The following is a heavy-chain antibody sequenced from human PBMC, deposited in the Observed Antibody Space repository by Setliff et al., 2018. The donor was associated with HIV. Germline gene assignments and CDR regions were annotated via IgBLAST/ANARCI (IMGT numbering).Heavy chain of an antibody. D-gene: IGHD3-9*01. J-gene: IGHJ4*02. Sequence: GGSLRLSCAASGSTFSYHWMHWVRQAPGPVLVWVSRINNDGIYPTYADSVKGRFTVSRDNARNTLYLQMSRLRSDDTAVYYCARGSLLGYFDWLFPDWGQGTLVTVSS. CDR1: GSTFSYHW. CDR3: ARGSLLGYFDWLFPD. V-gene: IGHV3-74*03. CDR2: INNDGIYP.